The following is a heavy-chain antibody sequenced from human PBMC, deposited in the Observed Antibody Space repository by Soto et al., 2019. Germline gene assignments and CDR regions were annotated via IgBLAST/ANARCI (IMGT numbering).Heavy chain of an antibody. CDR3: ARGRGWVVVPAARTNNWFDP. J-gene: IGHJ5*02. CDR1: GGSISSYY. V-gene: IGHV4-59*08. D-gene: IGHD2-2*01. CDR2: IYYSGST. Sequence: SETLSLTCTVSGGSISSYYWSWIRQPPGKGLEWIGYIYYSGSTNYNPSLKSRVTISVDTSKNQFSLKLSSVTAADTAVYYRARGRGWVVVPAARTNNWFDPWGQGTLVTVSS.